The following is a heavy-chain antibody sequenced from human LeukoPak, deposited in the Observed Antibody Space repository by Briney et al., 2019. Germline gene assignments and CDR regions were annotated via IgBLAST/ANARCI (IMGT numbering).Heavy chain of an antibody. D-gene: IGHD4-17*01. CDR1: GGCISSYY. CDR3: ATVTSHYYFDY. CDR2: IYYSGST. V-gene: IGHV4-59*01. J-gene: IGHJ4*02. Sequence: PSETLSLTCTVSGGCISSYYWSWIRQPPGKGLEWIGYIYYSGSTNYNPSLKSRVTISVDTSKNQFSLKLSSVTAADTAVYYCATVTSHYYFDYWGQGTLVTVSS.